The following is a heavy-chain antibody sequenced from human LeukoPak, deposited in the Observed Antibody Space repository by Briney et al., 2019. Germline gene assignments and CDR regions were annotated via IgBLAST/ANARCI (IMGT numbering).Heavy chain of an antibody. Sequence: SVKVSCKASGGTFSSYAISWVRQAPGQGLEWMGWIIPIFGTANYAQKFQGRVTITADESTSTAYMELSSLRSEDTAVYYCARCPYSYGLFEWFAPWGQGTLVTVSS. J-gene: IGHJ5*02. CDR3: ARCPYSYGLFEWFAP. CDR1: GGTFSSYA. CDR2: IIPIFGTA. D-gene: IGHD5-18*01. V-gene: IGHV1-69*13.